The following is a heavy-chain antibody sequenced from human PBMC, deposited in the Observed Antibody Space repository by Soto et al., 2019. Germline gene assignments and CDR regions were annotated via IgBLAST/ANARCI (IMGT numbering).Heavy chain of an antibody. J-gene: IGHJ4*02. CDR2: ISSSSSTI. CDR3: ASARGSGSYYFDY. CDR1: GFTFSSYS. D-gene: IGHD3-10*01. V-gene: IGHV3-48*01. Sequence: GGSLRLSCAASGFTFSSYSMNWVRQAPGKGLEWVSYISSSSSTIYYADSVKGRFTISRDNAKNSLYLQMNSLRAEDTAVYYCASARGSGSYYFDYWGQGTLVTVSS.